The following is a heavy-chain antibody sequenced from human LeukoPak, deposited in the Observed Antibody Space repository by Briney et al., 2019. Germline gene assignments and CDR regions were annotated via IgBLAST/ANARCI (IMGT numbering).Heavy chain of an antibody. D-gene: IGHD5-24*01. CDR3: AKGGEMGTIRGYFDY. J-gene: IGHJ4*02. Sequence: HPGRSLRLSCAASGFTFSTYAMHWVRQAPGRGLEWMAVISYDGSNKYYADSVKGRFTISRDNSKTTLYLQMNSLRTEDTAVYYCAKGGEMGTIRGYFDYLGQGTLVTVSS. CDR1: GFTFSTYA. V-gene: IGHV3-30-3*01. CDR2: ISYDGSNK.